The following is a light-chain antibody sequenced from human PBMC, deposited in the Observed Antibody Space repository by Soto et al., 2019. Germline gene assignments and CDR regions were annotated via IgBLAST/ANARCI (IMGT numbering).Light chain of an antibody. CDR1: QSIDNRY. J-gene: IGKJ1*01. CDR3: QQYFASSWT. V-gene: IGKV3-20*01. CDR2: ATS. Sequence: EIGLTQSPGTPSFSSGEKATLFLRARQSIDNRYFDWYQHKPGQAPRLLIYATSSRATGIPDRFGGSGSGTDFTLTINRLEPEDFAVYYCQQYFASSWTFGQGTKVDIK.